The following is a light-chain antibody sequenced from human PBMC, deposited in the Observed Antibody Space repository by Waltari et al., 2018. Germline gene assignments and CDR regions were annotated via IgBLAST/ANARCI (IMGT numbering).Light chain of an antibody. Sequence: EIVLTQSPDTLSLSPGERATLSCRPSQSLSRALAWYQQKPGQAPRLLIYDASRRATGIPDRFSGSGSGTDFSLTITRLEPEDFAVYYCQHYVRLPATFGQGTKVEIK. CDR2: DAS. CDR1: QSLSRA. CDR3: QHYVRLPAT. V-gene: IGKV3-20*01. J-gene: IGKJ1*01.